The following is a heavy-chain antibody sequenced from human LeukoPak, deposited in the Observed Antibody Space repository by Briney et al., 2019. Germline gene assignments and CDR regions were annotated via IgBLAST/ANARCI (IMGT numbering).Heavy chain of an antibody. Sequence: PGRSLRLSCAASGVTFSSYAMYWVRQAPGKALDWVAVISYDGSNKYYADSVKGRFTISRDNSKNTLYLQMNSLRAEDTAMYFCATGYSAWSFGYWGQGTLVTVSS. CDR3: ATGYSAWSFGY. D-gene: IGHD6-19*01. CDR1: GVTFSSYA. J-gene: IGHJ4*02. CDR2: ISYDGSNK. V-gene: IGHV3-30-3*01.